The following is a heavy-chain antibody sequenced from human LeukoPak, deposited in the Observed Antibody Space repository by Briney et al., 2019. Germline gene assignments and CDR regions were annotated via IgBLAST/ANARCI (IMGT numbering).Heavy chain of an antibody. Sequence: SETLSLTCAVYGGSFSVYYGRWIRQPPGKGLEWIGEINHSGSTNYNPSLKSRVTISVDTSKSQFSLKLSSVAAADTAVYYCARGMYSSSWYSFDYWGQGTLVTVSS. CDR1: GGSFSVYY. V-gene: IGHV4-34*01. D-gene: IGHD6-13*01. CDR2: INHSGST. J-gene: IGHJ4*02. CDR3: ARGMYSSSWYSFDY.